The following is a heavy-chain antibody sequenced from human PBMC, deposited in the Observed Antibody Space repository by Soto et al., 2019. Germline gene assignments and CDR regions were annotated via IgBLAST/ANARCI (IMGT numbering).Heavy chain of an antibody. D-gene: IGHD3-10*01. CDR3: ASSYGSGYRAFDY. CDR2: INPILSMS. CDR1: GDTFSFYS. Sequence: QVQLVQSGAEVKRPGSSVKVSCKASGDTFSFYSINWVRQAPVLGLEWMGRINPILSMSNYAQRFQGRVTMTADKSTSTAYMELSSLRSEDTSIYYCASSYGSGYRAFDYGGQGDLVTVSS. V-gene: IGHV1-69*02. J-gene: IGHJ4*02.